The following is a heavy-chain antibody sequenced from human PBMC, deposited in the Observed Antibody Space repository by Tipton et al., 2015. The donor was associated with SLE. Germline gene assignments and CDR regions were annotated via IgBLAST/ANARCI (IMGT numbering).Heavy chain of an antibody. Sequence: GSLRLSCAASGFNFNNYGLHWVRQAPGKGLEWVAFIRYDGRDKYYADSVKGRFTIFRDTSQSTFYLQMSSLRTDDMAVYYCAKERGSYYEAFDIWGQGTMVTVSP. J-gene: IGHJ3*02. CDR1: GFNFNNYG. D-gene: IGHD1-26*01. CDR2: IRYDGRDK. CDR3: AKERGSYYEAFDI. V-gene: IGHV3-30*02.